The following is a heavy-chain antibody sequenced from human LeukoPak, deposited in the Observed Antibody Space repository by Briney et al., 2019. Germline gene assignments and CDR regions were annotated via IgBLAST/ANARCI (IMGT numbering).Heavy chain of an antibody. CDR2: IYPNRGGT. CDR1: GYTFTDYY. V-gene: IGHV1-2*02. Sequence: ASVNVSCKGSGYTFTDYYMHWVRQAPGQGLEWMGWIYPNRGGTNYAQKFQARVTMTRDTSINTAYMELSRLRSDDTAVYYCARAYDGSGNLDYWGQGTLVTVSS. J-gene: IGHJ4*02. D-gene: IGHD3-22*01. CDR3: ARAYDGSGNLDY.